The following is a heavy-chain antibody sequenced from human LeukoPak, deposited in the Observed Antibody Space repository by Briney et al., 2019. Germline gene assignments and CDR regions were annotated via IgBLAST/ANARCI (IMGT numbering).Heavy chain of an antibody. Sequence: GGSLRLSCAASGFTFSSCAMHWVRQAPGKGLEWVAVISYDGSNKYYADSVKGRFTISRDNSKNTMYLQMNSLRAEDTAVYYCARVPSGTLNLDPYFDYWGQGTLVTVSS. CDR1: GFTFSSCA. CDR2: ISYDGSNK. D-gene: IGHD1-1*01. CDR3: ARVPSGTLNLDPYFDY. J-gene: IGHJ4*02. V-gene: IGHV3-30-3*01.